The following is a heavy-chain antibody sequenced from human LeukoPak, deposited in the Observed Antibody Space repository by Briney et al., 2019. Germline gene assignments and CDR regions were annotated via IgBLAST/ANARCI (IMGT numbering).Heavy chain of an antibody. CDR1: GFTFSSYN. CDR3: ASDSSSGPARSENDAFDI. V-gene: IGHV3-21*01. J-gene: IGHJ3*02. CDR2: ITSSSSYV. Sequence: PGGSLRLSCAASGFTFSSYNMNWVRQAPGKRLEWVSSITSSSSYVFYADSVKGRFTISRDNAKNSLYLQMNSLRAEDTAVYYCASDSSSGPARSENDAFDIWGQGTMVTVSS. D-gene: IGHD6-19*01.